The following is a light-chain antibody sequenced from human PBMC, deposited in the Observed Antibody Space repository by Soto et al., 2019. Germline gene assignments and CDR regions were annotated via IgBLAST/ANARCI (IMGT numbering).Light chain of an antibody. V-gene: IGLV2-23*01. CDR1: SSDVGTYNL. CDR2: EGS. CDR3: CSYAGSSTPFV. J-gene: IGLJ1*01. Sequence: QSVLTQPASVSGSPGQSITISCTGTSSDVGTYNLVSWYQQRPGKAPKLMIYEGSKRPSGVSNRFFGSKSGNTASLTISGLQAEDEADYYCCSYAGSSTPFVFGTGTKVTVL.